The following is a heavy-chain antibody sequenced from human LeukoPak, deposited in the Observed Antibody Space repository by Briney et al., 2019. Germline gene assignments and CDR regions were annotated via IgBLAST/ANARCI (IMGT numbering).Heavy chain of an antibody. J-gene: IGHJ4*02. CDR1: GFTFSSYA. CDR3: ARDPSIAVAGGFWYFDY. CDR2: ISGSGGST. V-gene: IGHV3-23*01. D-gene: IGHD6-19*01. Sequence: GGSLRLSCAASGFTFSSYAMSWVRQAPGKGLEWVSAISGSGGSTYYADSVKGRFTISRDNSKNTLYLQMNSLRAEDTAVYYCARDPSIAVAGGFWYFDYWGQGTLVTVSS.